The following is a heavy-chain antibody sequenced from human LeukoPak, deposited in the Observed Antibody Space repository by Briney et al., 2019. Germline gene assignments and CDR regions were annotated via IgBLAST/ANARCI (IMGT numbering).Heavy chain of an antibody. CDR1: GFTFDDYA. D-gene: IGHD3-22*01. J-gene: IGHJ5*02. V-gene: IGHV3-9*01. CDR2: ISWNSGSI. Sequence: PGGSLRLSCAASGFTFDDYAMHWVRQAPGKGLEWVSGISWNSGSIGYADSVKGRFTISRDNAKNSLYLQMNSLRAEDTAVYYCARDTAYDSSGYYRFDPWGQGTLVTVSS. CDR3: ARDTAYDSSGYYRFDP.